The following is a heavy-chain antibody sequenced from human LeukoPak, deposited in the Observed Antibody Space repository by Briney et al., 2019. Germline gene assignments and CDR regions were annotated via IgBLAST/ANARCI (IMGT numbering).Heavy chain of an antibody. CDR3: ARQNYDFWSGYPSYYYYYGMDV. V-gene: IGHV1-69*13. J-gene: IGHJ6*02. CDR2: IIPIFGTA. CDR1: GGTFSSYA. Sequence: PGASVKVSCKASGGTFSSYAISWVRQAPGQGLEWMGGIIPIFGTANYAQKFQGRVTITADESTSTAYMELSSLRSEDTAVYYCARQNYDFWSGYPSYYYYYGMDVWGQGTTVTVSS. D-gene: IGHD3-3*01.